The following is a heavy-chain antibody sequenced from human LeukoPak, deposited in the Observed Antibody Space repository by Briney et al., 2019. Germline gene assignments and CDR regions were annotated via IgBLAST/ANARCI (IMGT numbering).Heavy chain of an antibody. CDR1: GFPFRSCA. Sequence: GGSLRLSCGASGFPFRSCAMHGVPQAPGKGREWGSTLRGSDSSIYCADYVKSRFTISRDNSKNTLYLHMNSLRAEDTAVYYCAKATDYGSGSYYALDYWGQGTLVTVSS. CDR3: AKATDYGSGSYYALDY. D-gene: IGHD3-10*01. V-gene: IGHV3-23*01. CDR2: LRGSDSSI. J-gene: IGHJ4*02.